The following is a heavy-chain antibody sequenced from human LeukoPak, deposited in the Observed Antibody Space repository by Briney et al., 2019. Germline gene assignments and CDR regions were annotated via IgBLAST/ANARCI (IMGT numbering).Heavy chain of an antibody. CDR1: GGSISSYY. D-gene: IGHD6-13*01. CDR2: IYYSGST. CDR3: AREPDGYSSS. J-gene: IGHJ4*02. Sequence: SQTLSPTCTVSGGSISSYYWSWIRQPPGKGLEWIGYIYYSGSTNYNPSLKSRVTISVDTSKNQFSLKLSSVTAADTAVYYCAREPDGYSSSWGQGTLVTVSS. V-gene: IGHV4-59*01.